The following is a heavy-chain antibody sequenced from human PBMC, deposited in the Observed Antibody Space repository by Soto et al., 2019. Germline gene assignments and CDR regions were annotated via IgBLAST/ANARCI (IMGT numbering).Heavy chain of an antibody. CDR2: IIPIFGTA. CDR3: AGSPKYCSGGSCFSSWTEGRFDY. CDR1: GGTFSSYA. V-gene: IGHV1-69*13. D-gene: IGHD2-15*01. J-gene: IGHJ4*02. Sequence: ASVKVSCKASGGTFSSYAISWVRQAPGQGLEWMGGIIPIFGTANYAQKFQGRVTITADESTSTAYMELSSLRSEDTAVYYCAGSPKYCSGGSCFSSWTEGRFDYWGQGTLVTVSS.